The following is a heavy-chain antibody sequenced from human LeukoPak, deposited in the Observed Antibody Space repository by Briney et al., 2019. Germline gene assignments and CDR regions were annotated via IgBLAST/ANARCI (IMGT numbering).Heavy chain of an antibody. V-gene: IGHV4-4*07. CDR2: IYTSGST. CDR3: ARGDRSGSLFDY. CDR1: GGSISSYY. J-gene: IGHJ4*02. D-gene: IGHD3-22*01. Sequence: SETLSLTCAVSGGSISSYYWSWIRQPAGKGLEWIGRIYTSGSTNYNPSLKSRVTMSVDTSKNQFSLKLSSVTAADTAVYYCARGDRSGSLFDYWGQGTLVTVSS.